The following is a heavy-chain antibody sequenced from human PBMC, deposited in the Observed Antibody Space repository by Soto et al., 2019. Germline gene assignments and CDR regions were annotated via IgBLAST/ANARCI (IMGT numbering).Heavy chain of an antibody. D-gene: IGHD4-4*01. Sequence: ASVKVSCKASGYTFTSYAMHWVRQAPGQRLEWMGWINAGNGNTKYSQKFQGRVTITRDTSASTAYMELSSLRSEDTAVYYCARDRATVTHYYYYYYMDVWGKGTTVTVSS. J-gene: IGHJ6*03. V-gene: IGHV1-3*01. CDR3: ARDRATVTHYYYYYYMDV. CDR2: INAGNGNT. CDR1: GYTFTSYA.